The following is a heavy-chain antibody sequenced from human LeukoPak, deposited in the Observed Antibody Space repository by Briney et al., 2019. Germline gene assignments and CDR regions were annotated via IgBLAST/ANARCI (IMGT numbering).Heavy chain of an antibody. CDR1: GYTFSSYG. V-gene: IGHV1-18*01. CDR3: AGFRGYCSSTSCYERTFDY. CDR2: ISGKNADT. D-gene: IGHD2-2*01. Sequence: ASVKASCKASGYTFSSYGISWVRQAPGQGLEWMGWISGKNADTDYAQKLQGRVTMTTDISTSTAYMELRSLISDDTAVYYCAGFRGYCSSTSCYERTFDYWGQGTLVTVSS. J-gene: IGHJ4*02.